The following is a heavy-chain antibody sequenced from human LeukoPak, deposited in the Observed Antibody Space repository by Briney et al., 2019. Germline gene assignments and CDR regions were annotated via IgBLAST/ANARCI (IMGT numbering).Heavy chain of an antibody. V-gene: IGHV4-39*07. CDR1: GGSISSSSYY. Sequence: PSETLSLTCTVSGGSISSSSYYWGWIRQPPGKGLEWIGSIYYSGSTYYNPSLKSRVTISVDTSKNQFSLRLSSVTAADTAVYYCARGGPRYFQHWGQGTLVTVSS. CDR2: IYYSGST. CDR3: ARGGPRYFQH. D-gene: IGHD1-26*01. J-gene: IGHJ1*01.